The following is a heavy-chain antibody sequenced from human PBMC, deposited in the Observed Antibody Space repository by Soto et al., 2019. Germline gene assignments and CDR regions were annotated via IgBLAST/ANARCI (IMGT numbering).Heavy chain of an antibody. V-gene: IGHV3-23*01. J-gene: IGHJ6*02. Sequence: EVQLLESGGGLVQPGGSLRLSCAASGFTFSSYAMSWVRQAPGKGLEWVSAISGSGGSTYYADSVKGRFTISRDNSKNTLYLQMNSLRDEDTAVYYCAKRNYGRNYYYYGMDVWGQGTTVTVSS. CDR2: ISGSGGST. D-gene: IGHD4-17*01. CDR3: AKRNYGRNYYYYGMDV. CDR1: GFTFSSYA.